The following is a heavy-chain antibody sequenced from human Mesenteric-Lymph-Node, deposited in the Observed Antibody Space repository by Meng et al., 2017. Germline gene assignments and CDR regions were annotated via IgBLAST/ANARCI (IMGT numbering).Heavy chain of an antibody. D-gene: IGHD2-2*01. V-gene: IGHV3-7*01. CDR2: IKQDGSEK. CDR1: GFTFSSYW. Sequence: GESLKISCAASGFTFSSYWMSWVRQAPGKGLEWVANIKQDGSEKYYVDSVKGRFTISRDNAKNSLYLQMNSLRAEDTAVYYCARVRCTSTNCFPDYWGQGTLVTVSS. CDR3: ARVRCTSTNCFPDY. J-gene: IGHJ4*02.